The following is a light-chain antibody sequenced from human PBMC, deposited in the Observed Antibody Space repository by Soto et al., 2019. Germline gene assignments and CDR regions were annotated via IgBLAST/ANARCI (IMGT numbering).Light chain of an antibody. CDR1: QSISSY. Sequence: DIQMTQSPSSLSASVGDRVPITCRASQSISSYLNWYQQKPGKAPKLLIYAASSLQSGVPSRFSGSGSGTDFTLTISSLQPEDFATYYCQQSYSTPLTFGHGTRLEIK. J-gene: IGKJ5*01. CDR2: AAS. CDR3: QQSYSTPLT. V-gene: IGKV1-39*01.